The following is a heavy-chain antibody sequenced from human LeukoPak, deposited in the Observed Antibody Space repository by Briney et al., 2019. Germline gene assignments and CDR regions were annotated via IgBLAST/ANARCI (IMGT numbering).Heavy chain of an antibody. V-gene: IGHV3-48*01. CDR1: GFTFSSYS. J-gene: IGHJ3*02. Sequence: GGSLRLSCAASGFTFSSYSMNWVRQAPGKGLEWVSYISSSSSTIYYADSVKGRFTISRDNAKNSLYLQMSSLRAEDTAVYYCARAEDCSGGSCYGIWGQGTMVTVSS. D-gene: IGHD2-15*01. CDR3: ARAEDCSGGSCYGI. CDR2: ISSSSSTI.